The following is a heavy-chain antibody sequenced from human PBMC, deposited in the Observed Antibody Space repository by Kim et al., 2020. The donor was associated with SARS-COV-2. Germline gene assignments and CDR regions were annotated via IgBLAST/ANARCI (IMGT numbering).Heavy chain of an antibody. Sequence: YADSVKGRFTISRDNYKTTLFLQMDSLRGEDTAVYYCAKDMRAAAGIFDFWGQGTLVTVSS. D-gene: IGHD6-13*01. CDR3: AKDMRAAAGIFDF. V-gene: IGHV3-30*07. J-gene: IGHJ4*02.